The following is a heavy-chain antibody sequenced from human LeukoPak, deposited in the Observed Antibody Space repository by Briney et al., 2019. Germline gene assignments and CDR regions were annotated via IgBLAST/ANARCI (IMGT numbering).Heavy chain of an antibody. D-gene: IGHD3-10*01. CDR2: IYSGGTT. Sequence: GGSLRLSCAVSGFTVSGNYMSWVRQAPGKGLELVSLIYSGGTTYYADSVKGRFTISRDNAKNSLYLQMNSLRAEDTAVYYCARDSIRSMVRGVTPVWGQGTLVTVSS. CDR1: GFTVSGNY. V-gene: IGHV3-53*01. J-gene: IGHJ4*02. CDR3: ARDSIRSMVRGVTPV.